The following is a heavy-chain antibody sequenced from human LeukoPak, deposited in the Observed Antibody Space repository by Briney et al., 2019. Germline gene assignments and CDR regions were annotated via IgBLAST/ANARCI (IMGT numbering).Heavy chain of an antibody. CDR1: GYTFTSYA. CDR3: AREVELISSSVPLYFDY. D-gene: IGHD6-6*01. V-gene: IGHV1-18*01. CDR2: ISAYNGNT. J-gene: IGHJ4*02. Sequence: ASVKVSCKASGYTFTSYAMNWVRQAPGQGLEWMGWISAYNGNTNYAQKLQGRVTMTTDTSTSTAYMELRSLRSDDTAVYYCAREVELISSSVPLYFDYWGQGTLVTVSS.